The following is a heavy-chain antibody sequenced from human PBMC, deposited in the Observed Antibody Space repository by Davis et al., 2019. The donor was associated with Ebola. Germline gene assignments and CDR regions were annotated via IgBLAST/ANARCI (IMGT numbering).Heavy chain of an antibody. V-gene: IGHV3-9*01. D-gene: IGHD5-18*01. CDR1: GGSFSGYY. Sequence: LSLTCAVYGGSFSGYYWSWIRQPPGKGLEWVSGISWNSGSIGYADSVKGRFTISRDNAKNSLYLQMNSLRAEDTAVYYCARDLRGYSYCYYYYYGMDVWGQGTTVTVSS. CDR3: ARDLRGYSYCYYYYYGMDV. J-gene: IGHJ6*02. CDR2: ISWNSGSI.